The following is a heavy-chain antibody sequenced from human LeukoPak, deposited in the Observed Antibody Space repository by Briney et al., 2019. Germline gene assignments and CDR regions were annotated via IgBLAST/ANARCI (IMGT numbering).Heavy chain of an antibody. V-gene: IGHV4-59*08. CDR2: IYYSGST. J-gene: IGHJ4*02. D-gene: IGHD4-11*01. Sequence: SETLSLTCTVSGGSISSSYWSWLRQPPGKGLEWIGYIYYSGSTSYNPSLKSRVTISVDTSKNQFSLKLNPVTAADTAVYYCARQGPLTTAVTTRTNPFDYWGQGTLVTVSS. CDR3: ARQGPLTTAVTTRTNPFDY. CDR1: GGSISSSY.